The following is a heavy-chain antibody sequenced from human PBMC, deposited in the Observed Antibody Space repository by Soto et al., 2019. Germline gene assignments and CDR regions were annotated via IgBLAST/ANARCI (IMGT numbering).Heavy chain of an antibody. J-gene: IGHJ6*03. CDR1: GGSISSSNW. Sequence: SETLSLTCAVSGGSISSSNWWSWVRQPPGKGLEWIGEIYHSGSTNYNPSLKSRVTISVDKSKNQFSLKLSSVTAADTAVYYCAREGYDILTGRNYYMDVWGKGTTVTVSS. CDR2: IYHSGST. D-gene: IGHD3-9*01. V-gene: IGHV4-4*02. CDR3: AREGYDILTGRNYYMDV.